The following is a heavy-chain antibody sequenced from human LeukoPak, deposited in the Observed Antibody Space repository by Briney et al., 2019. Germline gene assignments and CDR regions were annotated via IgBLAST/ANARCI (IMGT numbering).Heavy chain of an antibody. CDR2: ISTSSSYI. J-gene: IGHJ4*02. D-gene: IGHD1-1*01. CDR3: ARGVWNDEGLDS. V-gene: IGHV3-21*01. Sequence: GGSLRLSCAASGFTFSSYWMNWVRQAPGKGLEWVSSISTSSSYIYYADSVKGRFTISRDNAKNSVYLQMNSLRAEDTAVYYCARGVWNDEGLDSWGQGTLVIVSS. CDR1: GFTFSSYW.